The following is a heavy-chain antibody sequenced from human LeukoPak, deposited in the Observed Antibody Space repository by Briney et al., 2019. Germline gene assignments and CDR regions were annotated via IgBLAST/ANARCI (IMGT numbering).Heavy chain of an antibody. CDR1: GFTFISYG. D-gene: IGHD3-3*01. J-gene: IGHJ5*02. Sequence: PGGSLRLSCAASGFTFISYGMHWVRQAPGKGLEWVAFIRNDGSNKYYADSVKGRFTISRDNSKSTLYLQMNSLRAEDTAVYYCARGSRRLLRFLGQSKWFDPWGQGTLVTVSS. V-gene: IGHV3-30*02. CDR2: IRNDGSNK. CDR3: ARGSRRLLRFLGQSKWFDP.